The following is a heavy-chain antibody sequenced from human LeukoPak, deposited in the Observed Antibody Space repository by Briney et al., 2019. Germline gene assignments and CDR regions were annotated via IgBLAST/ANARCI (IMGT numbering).Heavy chain of an antibody. J-gene: IGHJ4*02. CDR3: ARNPISYDSSGYYYPYFDH. CDR2: IIPIFGTA. D-gene: IGHD3-22*01. V-gene: IGHV1-69*05. CDR1: GGTFSSYA. Sequence: ASVKVSCKASGGTFSSYAISWVRQAPGQGLEWMGGIIPIFGTANYAQKFQGRVTITTDESTSTAYMELSSLRSEDTAVYYCARNPISYDSSGYYYPYFDHWGQRTLVTVSS.